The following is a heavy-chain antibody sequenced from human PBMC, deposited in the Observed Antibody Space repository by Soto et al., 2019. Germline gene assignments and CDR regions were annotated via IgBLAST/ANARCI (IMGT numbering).Heavy chain of an antibody. CDR3: ARDDFAPPRPYYYGMGV. Sequence: GGSLRLSCAASGFTFSSYWMSWVRQAPGKGLEWVANIKQDGSEKYYVDSVKGRFTISRDNAKNSLYLQMNSLRAEDTAVYYCARDDFAPPRPYYYGMGVWGQGTTVTVSS. V-gene: IGHV3-7*01. CDR1: GFTFSSYW. J-gene: IGHJ6*02. CDR2: IKQDGSEK. D-gene: IGHD3-3*01.